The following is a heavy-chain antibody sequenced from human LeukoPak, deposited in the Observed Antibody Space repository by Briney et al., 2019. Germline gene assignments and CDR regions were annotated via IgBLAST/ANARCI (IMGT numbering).Heavy chain of an antibody. CDR3: AKLSGSHPCDY. Sequence: GGSLRLSCAASGFTFSSYAMSWVRQAPGKGLEWVSIIDSSGGSTYYADSVKGRFAISRDNYKNALSLQLNSLRAEETAVYYCAKLSGSHPCDYWGQGILGTVS. CDR2: IDSSGGST. J-gene: IGHJ4*02. D-gene: IGHD1-26*01. V-gene: IGHV3-23*01. CDR1: GFTFSSYA.